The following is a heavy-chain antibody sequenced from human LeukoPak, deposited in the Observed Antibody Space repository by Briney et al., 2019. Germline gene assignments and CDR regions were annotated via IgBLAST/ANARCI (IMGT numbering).Heavy chain of an antibody. Sequence: GASVKVSCKASGGTFSSYAISWVRQAPGQGLEWMGRIIPILGIANYAQKFQGRVTITADKSTSTAYMELSSLRSEDTAVYYCARNKPTNYYDSSGPAPSDAFDIWGQGTMVTVPS. J-gene: IGHJ3*02. V-gene: IGHV1-69*04. CDR1: GGTFSSYA. CDR2: IIPILGIA. D-gene: IGHD3-22*01. CDR3: ARNKPTNYYDSSGPAPSDAFDI.